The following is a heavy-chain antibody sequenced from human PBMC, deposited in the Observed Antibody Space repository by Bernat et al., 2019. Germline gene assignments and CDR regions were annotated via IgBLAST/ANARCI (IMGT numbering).Heavy chain of an antibody. D-gene: IGHD3-22*01. CDR1: GGSISSTHW. J-gene: IGHJ5*02. CDR2: IHHSGSS. CDR3: ARDMRDSSGIQGFDP. V-gene: IGHV4-4*02. Sequence: QVQLQESGPGLVKPSGTLSLTCAVSGGSISSTHWWSWVRQPPGKGLEWIGEIHHSGSSNYNPSLKSRVTISVDKSKNQFSLKLNSVTAADTAVYYCARDMRDSSGIQGFDPWGQGTLVTVSS.